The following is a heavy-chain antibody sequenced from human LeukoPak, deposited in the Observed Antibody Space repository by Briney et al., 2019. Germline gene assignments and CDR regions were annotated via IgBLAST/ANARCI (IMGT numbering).Heavy chain of an antibody. CDR3: AKDRDGYNWLQRIYFDY. J-gene: IGHJ4*02. CDR1: DYSINSDYY. Sequence: PSETLSLTCIVSDYSINSDYYWGWIRQPPGKGLEWIGSIYHSGRTYYNPSLKSRVTISVDTSKNHFSLKLNSVTAADTAVYYCAKDRDGYNWLQRIYFDYWGQGALVTVSS. V-gene: IGHV4-38-2*02. CDR2: IYHSGRT. D-gene: IGHD5-24*01.